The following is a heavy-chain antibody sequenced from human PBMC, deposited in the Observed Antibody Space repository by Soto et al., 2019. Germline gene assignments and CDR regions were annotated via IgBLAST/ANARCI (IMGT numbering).Heavy chain of an antibody. CDR1: GYTFTGYY. Sequence: ASVKVSCKASGYTFTGYYMHWVRQAPGQGLEWMGWINPNSGGTNYAQKFQGWVTMTRDTSISTAYMELSRLRSDDTAVYYCARDRRYFDWLGPYYYYYGMDVWGQGTTVTVSS. J-gene: IGHJ6*02. CDR2: INPNSGGT. CDR3: ARDRRYFDWLGPYYYYYGMDV. D-gene: IGHD3-9*01. V-gene: IGHV1-2*04.